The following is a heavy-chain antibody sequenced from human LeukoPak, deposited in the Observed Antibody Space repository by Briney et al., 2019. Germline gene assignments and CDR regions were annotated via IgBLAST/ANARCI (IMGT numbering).Heavy chain of an antibody. D-gene: IGHD6-6*01. V-gene: IGHV3-30*04. CDR1: GFTFSSYV. Sequence: PGRSLRLSCAASGFTFSSYVMHWVRQAPGKGLEWVAIISYDGSNEYYADSVKGRFTISRDNSKNTLYLQMNSLRAADTAVYYCARVWDSSSHMYYFDYWGQGTLVTVSS. CDR3: ARVWDSSSHMYYFDY. J-gene: IGHJ4*02. CDR2: ISYDGSNE.